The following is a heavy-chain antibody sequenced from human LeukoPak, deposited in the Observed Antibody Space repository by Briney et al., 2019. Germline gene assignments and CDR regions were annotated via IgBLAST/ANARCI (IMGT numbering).Heavy chain of an antibody. D-gene: IGHD6-6*01. CDR2: IYGTGRT. J-gene: IGHJ4*02. Sequence: GGSLRLSCAASGFSVTTYYVSWVRQAPGKGQEWVSVIYGTGRTYHSESVRGRFTISRDRTTNTVSLQMDTLRAEDTAVYFCARGGFGSSAGGIFEYWGLGTLVSVSS. CDR3: ARGGFGSSAGGIFEY. V-gene: IGHV3-66*02. CDR1: GFSVTTYY.